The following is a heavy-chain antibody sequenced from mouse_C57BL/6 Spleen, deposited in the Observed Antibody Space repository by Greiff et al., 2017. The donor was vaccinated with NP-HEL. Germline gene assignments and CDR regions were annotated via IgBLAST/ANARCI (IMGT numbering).Heavy chain of an antibody. V-gene: IGHV5-17*01. D-gene: IGHD2-3*01. J-gene: IGHJ4*01. CDR1: GFTFSDYG. CDR3: ARWLLPYYTMDY. Sequence: EVNVVESGGGLVKPGGSLKLSCAASGFTFSDYGMHWVRQAPEKGLEWVAYISSGSSTIYYADTVKGRFTIARDNAKNTLFLQMTSLRSENTAMYYCARWLLPYYTMDYWGQGTSVTVSS. CDR2: ISSGSSTI.